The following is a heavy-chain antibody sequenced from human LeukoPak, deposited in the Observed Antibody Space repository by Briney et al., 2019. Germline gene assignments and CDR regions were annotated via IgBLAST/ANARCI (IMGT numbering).Heavy chain of an antibody. Sequence: ASVKVSCKASGYTFTGYDVNWVRQATGQGLEWMGSMNPNSGNTDYAQKFQGRVTMTRNTSINTAYMELSSLRSEDTAVYYCARVHRYDILTGYYDIWGQGTLVTVSS. CDR3: ARVHRYDILTGYYDI. D-gene: IGHD3-9*01. J-gene: IGHJ3*02. CDR1: GYTFTGYD. V-gene: IGHV1-8*01. CDR2: MNPNSGNT.